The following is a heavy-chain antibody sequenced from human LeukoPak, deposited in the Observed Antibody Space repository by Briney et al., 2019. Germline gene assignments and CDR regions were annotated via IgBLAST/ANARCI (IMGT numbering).Heavy chain of an antibody. CDR2: ISSSSNYI. D-gene: IGHD4-11*01. Sequence: XAXSXFTFSSYSMNWVRQAPGKGLEWVSSISSSSNYIYYADSVKGRFTISRDNAKNSLYLQMNRLRAEDTAVYYCAXXRSXYXXXXXYWGXXXLVTVSS. V-gene: IGHV3-21*01. CDR1: XFTFSSYS. J-gene: IGHJ4*01. CDR3: AXXRSXYXXXXXY.